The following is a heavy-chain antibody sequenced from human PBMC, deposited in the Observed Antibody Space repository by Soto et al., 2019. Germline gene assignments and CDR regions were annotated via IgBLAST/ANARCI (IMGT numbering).Heavy chain of an antibody. Sequence: AAVKVSCNTSGYSFTNNDVSWVRQATGQGLEWMGWMNPGSGDTGYAQKFQGRVTMTRDISIATAYMELSSLRSDDTAIYYCAIMGTFGTSKRFERWGQGHLVTLFS. V-gene: IGHV1-8*01. CDR2: MNPGSGDT. D-gene: IGHD3-16*01. CDR3: AIMGTFGTSKRFER. CDR1: GYSFTNND. J-gene: IGHJ5*02.